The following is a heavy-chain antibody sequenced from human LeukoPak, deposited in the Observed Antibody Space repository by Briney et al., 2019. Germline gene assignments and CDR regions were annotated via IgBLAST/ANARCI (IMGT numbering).Heavy chain of an antibody. CDR3: ARDRSNYDSSDFDY. V-gene: IGHV1-18*01. D-gene: IGHD3-22*01. CDR2: ISAYNGNT. Sequence: ASVKVSCKASGYTFTSYGISWVRQAPGQGLEWMGWISAYNGNTNYAQKLQGRVTMTTDTSTSTAYMELRSLRSDDTAVYYCARDRSNYDSSDFDYWGQGTLVTVSP. CDR1: GYTFTSYG. J-gene: IGHJ4*02.